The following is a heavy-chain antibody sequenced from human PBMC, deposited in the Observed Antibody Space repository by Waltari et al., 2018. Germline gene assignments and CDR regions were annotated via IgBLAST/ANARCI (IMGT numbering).Heavy chain of an antibody. V-gene: IGHV6-1*01. CDR1: GDAVSRHHSA. CDR2: TYYRAKWYN. Sequence: QVQLQQPGPGLVKPSQTLPLTCVIPGDAVSRHHSAWNCIRQAPSRGLEWLGRTYYRAKWYNDYAVSVKSRITVTPDTSKNQFSLQLNSVTPEDTAVYYCARGPWLRIASFRVGDAFDIWGQGTMVTVSS. J-gene: IGHJ3*02. D-gene: IGHD2-21*01. CDR3: ARGPWLRIASFRVGDAFDI.